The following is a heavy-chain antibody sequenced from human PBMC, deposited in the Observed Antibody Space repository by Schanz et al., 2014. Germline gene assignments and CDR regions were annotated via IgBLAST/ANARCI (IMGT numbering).Heavy chain of an antibody. Sequence: QVQLVQSWAEVKGPGASVKVSCEASRYTFNTYGLNWVRQAPGQGLEWMGIINPSGGSTRYGQKFQGRITMTRDTSTSTVYMELSSLRSEDTAVYYCARDGVDAAAGGNYWGQGTLVTVSS. J-gene: IGHJ4*02. V-gene: IGHV1-46*02. D-gene: IGHD6-13*01. CDR1: RYTFNTYG. CDR2: INPSGGST. CDR3: ARDGVDAAAGGNY.